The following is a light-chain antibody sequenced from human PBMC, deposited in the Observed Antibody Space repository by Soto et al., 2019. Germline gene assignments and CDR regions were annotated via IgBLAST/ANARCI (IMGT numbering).Light chain of an antibody. CDR2: KAS. Sequence: DIQMTQSPSTLSASVGDRVTITCRASQSISSWLAWYQQKPGKAPKLLIYKASSLGSGVPSSFSASGSGTEFTLTISSLQPDDFATYYCQQYNSYPWTFGQGTKVEIK. CDR3: QQYNSYPWT. CDR1: QSISSW. J-gene: IGKJ1*01. V-gene: IGKV1-5*03.